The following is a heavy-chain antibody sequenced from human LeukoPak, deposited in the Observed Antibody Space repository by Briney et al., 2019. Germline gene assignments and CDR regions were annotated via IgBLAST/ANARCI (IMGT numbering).Heavy chain of an antibody. CDR2: ISSSGSTI. J-gene: IGHJ6*02. Sequence: GGSLRLSCAASGFTFSDYYMSWLRQAPGKGLEWVSYISSSGSTIYYADSVKGRFTISRDNAKNSLYLQMNSLRAEDTAVYYCARDAGYSGSWSYYYYYGMDVWGQGTTVTVSS. CDR3: ARDAGYSGSWSYYYYYGMDV. D-gene: IGHD6-13*01. CDR1: GFTFSDYY. V-gene: IGHV3-11*01.